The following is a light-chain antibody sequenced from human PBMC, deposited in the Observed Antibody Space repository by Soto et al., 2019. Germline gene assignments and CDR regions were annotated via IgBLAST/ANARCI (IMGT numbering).Light chain of an antibody. Sequence: QSVLTQPPSVSGAPGQRVTISCAGSSSNIGAGYDVHWYQQLPGTAPKVLIFGNSYRPSGVPDRFSGSKSGPSASLAISGLQAEDEADYYCQSYDSSLSGHVVFGGGTKLTVL. CDR1: SSNIGAGYD. CDR2: GNS. CDR3: QSYDSSLSGHVV. J-gene: IGLJ2*01. V-gene: IGLV1-40*01.